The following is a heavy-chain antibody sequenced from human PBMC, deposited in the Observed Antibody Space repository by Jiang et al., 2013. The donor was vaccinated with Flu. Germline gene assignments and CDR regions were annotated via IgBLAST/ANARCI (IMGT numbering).Heavy chain of an antibody. CDR1: GSSISSDYY. CDR2: MYHSETT. CDR3: ARFSSDWFVDY. Sequence: SLTCTVSGSSISSDYYWGWIRQPPGKGLEWIGNMYHSETTYYNPSLKSRVTIVEDTSKNQVSLKLNSVTAADTAVYYCARFSSDWFVDYWGQGTLVAVSS. V-gene: IGHV4-38-2*02. D-gene: IGHD3-9*01. J-gene: IGHJ4*02.